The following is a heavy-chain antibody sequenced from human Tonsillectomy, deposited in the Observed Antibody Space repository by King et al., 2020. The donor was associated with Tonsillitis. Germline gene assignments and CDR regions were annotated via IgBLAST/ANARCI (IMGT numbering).Heavy chain of an antibody. CDR3: AKDIGVGATLYFDY. CDR2: ISWNSGSI. CDR1: GFTFDDYA. Sequence: DVQLVESGGGLVQPGRSLRLSCAASGFTFDDYAMHWVRQAPGKGLEWVSGISWNSGSINYADSVKGRFTISRDNAKNSLYLQMNSLRAEDTALYYCAKDIGVGATLYFDYWGQGTLVTVSS. D-gene: IGHD1-26*01. V-gene: IGHV3-9*01. J-gene: IGHJ4*02.